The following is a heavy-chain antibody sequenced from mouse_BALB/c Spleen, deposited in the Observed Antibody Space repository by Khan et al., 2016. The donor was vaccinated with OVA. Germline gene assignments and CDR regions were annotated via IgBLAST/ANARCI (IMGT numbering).Heavy chain of an antibody. V-gene: IGHV9-1*02. D-gene: IGHD2-12*01. CDR1: GYTFTNYG. Sequence: QIQLVQSGPELKKPGETVKISCKASGYTFTNYGMNWVKQAPGKGLKWMGWINTYIGEPTYADDFKGRFVFSLETSASTVYLQISNLKNEDMTTYYYARISYDWYTDVWGEGTTGTVSS. CDR3: ARISYDWYTDV. J-gene: IGHJ1*01. CDR2: INTYIGEP.